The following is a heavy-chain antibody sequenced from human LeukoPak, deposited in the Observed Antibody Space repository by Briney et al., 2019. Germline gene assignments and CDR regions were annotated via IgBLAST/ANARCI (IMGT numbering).Heavy chain of an antibody. Sequence: SQTLSLTCAISGDSVSRNTSAWNWIRQSPSRGLEWLGRTYYRSKWYNDYAVSVRGRITINPDTSRNHFSLQLNSVTPEDTAVYYCVRGYSYAIWGQGTLVTVSS. CDR2: TYYRSKWYN. V-gene: IGHV6-1*01. CDR1: GDSVSRNTSA. D-gene: IGHD3-10*01. J-gene: IGHJ3*02. CDR3: VRGYSYAI.